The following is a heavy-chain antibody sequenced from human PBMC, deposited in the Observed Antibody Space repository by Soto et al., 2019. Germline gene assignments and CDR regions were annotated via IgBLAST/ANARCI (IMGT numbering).Heavy chain of an antibody. Sequence: EVQLVESGGGLVQPGGSLRLSCAASGFTFSDYGMNWVRQAPGKGLEWVSHISWSSRTIYYADSVKGRFTISRDNAKNSLYLQMSSLRAEDTAMYYCARASTTSWYPEFDYWGQGTLVTVSS. D-gene: IGHD6-13*01. CDR2: ISWSSRTI. CDR1: GFTFSDYG. V-gene: IGHV3-48*01. CDR3: ARASTTSWYPEFDY. J-gene: IGHJ4*02.